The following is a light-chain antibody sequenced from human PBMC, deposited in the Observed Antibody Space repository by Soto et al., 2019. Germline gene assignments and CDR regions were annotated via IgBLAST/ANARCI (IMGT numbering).Light chain of an antibody. J-gene: IGLJ2*01. V-gene: IGLV3-1*01. CDR1: KLGDKY. CDR3: QAWDINAAV. Sequence: SYELTQPPSVSVSPGQTATITCSGDKLGDKYVCWYQQKPGQSPVLVISQDDKRPSGIPERLSGSNSGNTATLTISGTQAMDEADYFCQAWDINAAVFGGGTKVTVL. CDR2: QDD.